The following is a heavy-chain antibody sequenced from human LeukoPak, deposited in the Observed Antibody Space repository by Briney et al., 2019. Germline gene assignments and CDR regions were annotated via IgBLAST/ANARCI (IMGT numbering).Heavy chain of an antibody. D-gene: IGHD5-24*01. V-gene: IGHV3-74*01. J-gene: IGHJ4*01. CDR2: INTNGDSA. CDR3: VRDNAYTFDY. CDR1: GFKFSSYW. Sequence: GGSLRLSCAVSGFKFSSYWMNWVRQVPGKGLVWVAHINTNGDSANYADSVKGRFTISRDNAKSTLSLQMDSLRAEDTAIYYCVRDNAYTFDYWGQGTLVTVSS.